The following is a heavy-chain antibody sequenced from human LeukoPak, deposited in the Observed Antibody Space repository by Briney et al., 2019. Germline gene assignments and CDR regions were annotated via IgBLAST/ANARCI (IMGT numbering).Heavy chain of an antibody. V-gene: IGHV3-48*01. CDR1: GFTVGSSY. J-gene: IGHJ4*02. CDR3: ARTDDILTASY. CDR2: ISSSSSTI. D-gene: IGHD3-9*01. Sequence: PGGSLRLSCAASGFTVGSSYMDWVRQAPGKGLEWVSYISSSSSTIYYADSVKGRFTISRDNAKNSLYLQMNSLRAEDTAVYYCARTDDILTASYWGQGTLVTVSS.